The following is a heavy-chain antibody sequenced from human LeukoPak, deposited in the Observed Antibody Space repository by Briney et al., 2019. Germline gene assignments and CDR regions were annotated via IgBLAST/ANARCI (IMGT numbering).Heavy chain of an antibody. D-gene: IGHD5-12*01. CDR2: IYYSGST. CDR1: GGSISSSSYY. V-gene: IGHV4-39*01. CDR3: ACGGDSGYATNWFDP. Sequence: PSETLSLTCTVSGGSISSSSYYWGWIRQPPGKGLEWIGSIYYSGSTYYNPSLKSRVTISVDTSKNQFSLKLSSVTAADTAVYYCACGGDSGYATNWFDPWGQGTLVTVSS. J-gene: IGHJ5*02.